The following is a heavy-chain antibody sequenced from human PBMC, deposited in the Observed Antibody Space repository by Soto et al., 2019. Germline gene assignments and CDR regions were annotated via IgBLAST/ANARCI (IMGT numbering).Heavy chain of an antibody. CDR3: ARDDSGSYGPGPNGGMDV. J-gene: IGHJ6*02. CDR1: GYTFTGYY. CDR2: INPNSGGT. V-gene: IGHV1-2*04. D-gene: IGHD1-26*01. Sequence: GASVKVSCKASGYTFTGYYMHWVRQAPGQGLEWMGWINPNSGGTNYAQKFQGWVTMTRDTSISTAYMELSRLRSDDTAVYYCARDDSGSYGPGPNGGMDVWGQGTTVTVSS.